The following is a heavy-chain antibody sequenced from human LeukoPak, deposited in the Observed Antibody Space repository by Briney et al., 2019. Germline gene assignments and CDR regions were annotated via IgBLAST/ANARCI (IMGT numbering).Heavy chain of an antibody. CDR2: IYYSGST. J-gene: IGHJ4*02. Sequence: SETLSLTCTVSGGSISSYYWSWIRQPPGKGLEWIGYIYYSGSTNYNPSLKSRVTISVDTSKNQFSLKLSSVTAADTAVYYCARVHNGYQNPIWDWGQGTLVTVSS. V-gene: IGHV4-59*01. D-gene: IGHD5-12*01. CDR1: GGSISSYY. CDR3: ARVHNGYQNPIWD.